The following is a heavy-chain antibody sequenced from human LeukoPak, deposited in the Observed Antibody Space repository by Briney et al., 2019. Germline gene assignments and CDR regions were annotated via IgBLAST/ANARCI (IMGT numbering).Heavy chain of an antibody. J-gene: IGHJ4*02. D-gene: IGHD3-10*01. Sequence: GGSLRLSCAASGFTFGSYWMHWARQVPGKGLVWVSRISPDGRSTNYADSVKGRFTISRDNAKNTLYLQMNSLTGEDTALYYCARGASSGYRIDYWGQGTLVTVSS. V-gene: IGHV3-74*01. CDR3: ARGASSGYRIDY. CDR1: GFTFGSYW. CDR2: ISPDGRST.